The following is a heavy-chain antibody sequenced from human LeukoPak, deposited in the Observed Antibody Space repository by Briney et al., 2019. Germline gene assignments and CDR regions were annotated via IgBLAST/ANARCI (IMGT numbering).Heavy chain of an antibody. V-gene: IGHV3-66*01. J-gene: IGHJ4*02. CDR3: ARDPDYGDYGTDY. CDR2: IYSGGST. D-gene: IGHD4-17*01. Sequence: PGGSLRLSCAVSGFTVSSNYMSWVRQAPGKGLEWVSVIYSGGSTYYADSVEGRFTISRDNSKNTLYLQMNSLRAEDTAVYYCARDPDYGDYGTDYWGQGTLVTVSS. CDR1: GFTVSSNY.